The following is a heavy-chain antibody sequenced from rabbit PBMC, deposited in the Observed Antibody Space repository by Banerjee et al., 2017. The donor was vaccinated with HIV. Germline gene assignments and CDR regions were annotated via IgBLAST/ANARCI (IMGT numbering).Heavy chain of an antibody. CDR1: GIDFSSYG. CDR3: ARAGSGWGSTRLDL. V-gene: IGHV1S47*01. CDR2: IYPDYGST. Sequence: QEQLVESGGGLVTLGGSLKLSCKASGIDFSSYGISWVRQAPGKGLEWIAYIYPDYGSTDYASWVNGRFTISLDNAQNTVFLQMTSLTAADTATYFCARAGSGWGSTRLDLWGQGTLVTVS. J-gene: IGHJ3*01. D-gene: IGHD4-1*01.